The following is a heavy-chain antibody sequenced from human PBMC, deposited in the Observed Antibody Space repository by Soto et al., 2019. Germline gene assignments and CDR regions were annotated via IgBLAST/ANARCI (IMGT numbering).Heavy chain of an antibody. CDR2: INHSVST. D-gene: IGHD3-3*01. V-gene: IGHV4-34*01. CDR3: ARTTIFGVVTPFGYFDY. Sequence: QVQLQQWGAGLLKPSETLSLTCAVYGGSFSGYYWSWIRQPPGKGLEWIGEINHSVSTNYNPSLKSRVTISVDTSKNQFSLKLSSVTAADTAVYYCARTTIFGVVTPFGYFDYWGQGTLVTVSS. CDR1: GGSFSGYY. J-gene: IGHJ4*02.